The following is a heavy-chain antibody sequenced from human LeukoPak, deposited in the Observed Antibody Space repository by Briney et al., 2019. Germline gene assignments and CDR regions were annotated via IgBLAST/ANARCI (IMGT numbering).Heavy chain of an antibody. CDR2: IIPIFGTA. CDR3: ARPTNLHYGDYDSNAEDVHFDY. J-gene: IGHJ4*02. D-gene: IGHD4-17*01. CDR1: GGTFSSYA. Sequence: ASVKVSCKASGGTFSSYAISWVRQAPGQGLEWMGGIIPIFGTANYAQKFQGRVTITADESTSTAYMELSSLRSEDTAVYYCARPTNLHYGDYDSNAEDVHFDYWGQGTLVTVSS. V-gene: IGHV1-69*13.